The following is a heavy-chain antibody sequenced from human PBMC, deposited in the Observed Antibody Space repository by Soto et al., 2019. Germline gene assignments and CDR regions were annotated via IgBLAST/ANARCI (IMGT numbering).Heavy chain of an antibody. CDR2: TRKKVNGYTT. V-gene: IGHV3-72*01. D-gene: IGHD3-3*01. CDR1: GFTFSDHY. Sequence: GSLRLSCAASGFTFSDHYMDWVRQAPGKGLEWVGRTRKKVNGYTTEYAASVRGRFTISRDDSKNSLYLQMNSLKTEDTAIYYCTRVSSDFYFDYWGQGTLVTVSS. CDR3: TRVSSDFYFDY. J-gene: IGHJ4*02.